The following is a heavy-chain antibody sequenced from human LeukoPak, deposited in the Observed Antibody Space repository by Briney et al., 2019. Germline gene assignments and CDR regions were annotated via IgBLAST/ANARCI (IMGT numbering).Heavy chain of an antibody. CDR2: ISGSGGGT. CDR1: GFAFSSYA. V-gene: IGHV3-23*01. Sequence: PGGSLRLSCAASGFAFSSYAMNWVRQAPGKGLEWASTISGSGGGTYYADSVKGRFTISRDDSKNTLYLQMNSLRAEDTAVYYCAKAAQRWLQLDYFDYWGQGTLVTVSS. D-gene: IGHD5-24*01. J-gene: IGHJ4*02. CDR3: AKAAQRWLQLDYFDY.